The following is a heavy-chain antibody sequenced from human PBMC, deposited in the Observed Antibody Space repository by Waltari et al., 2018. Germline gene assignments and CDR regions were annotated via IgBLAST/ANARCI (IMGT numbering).Heavy chain of an antibody. D-gene: IGHD1-7*01. V-gene: IGHV1-69*01. CDR2: IIPIFGTA. Sequence: QVQLVQSGAEVRKPGSSVKVSCKHSGGTFSSYALSWVRSAPGQGLEWMGGIIPIFGTANYAQKFQGRVTITADESTSTAYMELSSLRSEDTAVYYCARDLTGGTTMWYFDLWGRGTLVTVSS. J-gene: IGHJ2*01. CDR3: ARDLTGGTTMWYFDL. CDR1: GGTFSSYA.